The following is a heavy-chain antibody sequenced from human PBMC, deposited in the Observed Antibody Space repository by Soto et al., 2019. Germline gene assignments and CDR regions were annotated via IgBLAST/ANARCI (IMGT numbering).Heavy chain of an antibody. CDR3: AKDTVAVAGTGGDY. Sequence: QVQLVESGGGVVQPGRSLRLSCAASGFTFSSYGMHWVRQAPGKGLEWVAVISYDGSNKYYADSVKGRFTISRDNSKNTLYLKMNSLRAEDTAVYYCAKDTVAVAGTGGDYWGQGTLVTVSS. D-gene: IGHD6-19*01. CDR2: ISYDGSNK. J-gene: IGHJ4*02. V-gene: IGHV3-30*18. CDR1: GFTFSSYG.